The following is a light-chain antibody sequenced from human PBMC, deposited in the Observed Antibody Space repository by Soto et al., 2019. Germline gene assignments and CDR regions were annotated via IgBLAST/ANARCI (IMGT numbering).Light chain of an antibody. J-gene: IGKJ4*01. V-gene: IGKV4-1*01. Sequence: IVMTQSPGSLAVSLGEGATINCRSSQSVLHSSYKNNYLARYQQKPGQPPKLLIYWASTRESGVPDRFSGSGSGTDFTLTISSLQAEDVAVYYCQQYYSTPPTFGGGTKVEIK. CDR1: QSVLHSSYKNNY. CDR3: QQYYSTPPT. CDR2: WAS.